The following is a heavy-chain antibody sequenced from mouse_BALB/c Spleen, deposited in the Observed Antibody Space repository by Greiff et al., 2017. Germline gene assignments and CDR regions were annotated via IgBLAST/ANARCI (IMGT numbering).Heavy chain of an antibody. Sequence: VQLKESGGGLVQPGGSRKLSCAASGFTFSSFGMHWVRQAPEKGLEWVAYISSGSSTIYYADTVKGRFTISRDNPKNTLFLQMTSLRSEDTAMYYCARSTTAPYYAMDYWGQGTSVTVSS. CDR3: ARSTTAPYYAMDY. V-gene: IGHV5-17*02. D-gene: IGHD1-2*01. J-gene: IGHJ4*01. CDR1: GFTFSSFG. CDR2: ISSGSSTI.